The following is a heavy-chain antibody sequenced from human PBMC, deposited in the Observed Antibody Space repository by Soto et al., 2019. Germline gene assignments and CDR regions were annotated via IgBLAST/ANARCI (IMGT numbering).Heavy chain of an antibody. V-gene: IGHV1-2*02. D-gene: IGHD3-22*01. J-gene: IGHJ3*02. CDR3: ARAHYDSSGFSTLDI. Sequence: ASVKVSCKASGYTFTGYYMHWVRQAPGQGLEWMGWINPNSGGTNYAQKFQGRVTMTRDTSISTAYMELSRLRSDDTAVYYCARAHYDSSGFSTLDIWGQGTMVTVSS. CDR1: GYTFTGYY. CDR2: INPNSGGT.